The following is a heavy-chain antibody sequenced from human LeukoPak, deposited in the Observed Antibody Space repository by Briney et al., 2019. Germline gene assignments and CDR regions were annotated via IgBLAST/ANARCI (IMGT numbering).Heavy chain of an antibody. J-gene: IGHJ6*03. Sequence: GTSVKVSCKASVYTFTSYYMHWVRQAPGQGLEWMGWINPNSGGTNYAQKFQGRVTMTRDTSISTAYMELSRLRSDDTAVYYCERVPDRFAGYMDVWGKGTTVTVSS. V-gene: IGHV1-2*02. CDR3: ERVPDRFAGYMDV. CDR2: INPNSGGT. D-gene: IGHD1-14*01. CDR1: VYTFTSYY.